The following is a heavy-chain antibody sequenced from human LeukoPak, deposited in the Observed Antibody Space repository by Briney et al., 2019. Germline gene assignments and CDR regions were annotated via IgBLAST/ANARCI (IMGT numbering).Heavy chain of an antibody. D-gene: IGHD1/OR15-1a*01. Sequence: ESGPTLVKPTQTLTLTCTFSGFSLSTSGVGVGWIRQPPGKALEWLALIYWDDDKRYSPSLKSRLTITKDTSKNQVVLTVTNMDPVDTATYYCARSPRRTARFSLDYWGQGTLVTVSS. J-gene: IGHJ4*02. CDR2: IYWDDDK. V-gene: IGHV2-5*02. CDR3: ARSPRRTARFSLDY. CDR1: GFSLSTSGVG.